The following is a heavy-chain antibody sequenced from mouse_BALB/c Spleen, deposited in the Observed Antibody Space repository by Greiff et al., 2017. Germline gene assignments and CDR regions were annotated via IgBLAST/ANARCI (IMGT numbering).Heavy chain of an antibody. D-gene: IGHD2-4*01. V-gene: IGHV2-9*02. CDR3: ARYDYDGSYYYAMDY. CDR1: GFSLTSYG. J-gene: IGHJ4*01. Sequence: VQGVESGPGLVAPSQSLSITCTVSGFSLTSYGVHWVRQPPGKGLEWLGVIWAGGSTNYNSALMSRLSISKDNSKSQVFLKMNSLQTDDTAMYYCARYDYDGSYYYAMDYWGQGTSVTVSS. CDR2: IWAGGST.